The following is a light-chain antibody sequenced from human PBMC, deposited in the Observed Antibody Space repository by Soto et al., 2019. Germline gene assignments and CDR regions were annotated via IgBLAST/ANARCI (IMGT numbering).Light chain of an antibody. CDR1: QSISSW. CDR3: QQYNSYPT. V-gene: IGKV1-5*01. CDR2: DAS. J-gene: IGKJ1*01. Sequence: DIQMTQSPSTLSASVGDRVTITCRASQSISSWLAWYQQKPGKAPKFLIYDASSLESGVPSRFSGSGPGTEFTLTISSLQPDDIATYYCQQYNSYPTFGQGTKV.